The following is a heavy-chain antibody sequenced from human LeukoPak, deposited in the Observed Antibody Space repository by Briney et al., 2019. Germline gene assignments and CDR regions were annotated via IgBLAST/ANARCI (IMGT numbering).Heavy chain of an antibody. CDR1: GFTFSSYT. CDR2: ISYDGRNK. V-gene: IGHV3-30*04. CDR3: AKGPLRGTAAAIDY. Sequence: GGSLRLSCAASGFTFSSYTMHWVRQAPGKGLEWVAVISYDGRNKHYPDSVKGRFTISRDISTDTLWLQMDSLRTEDTAVYYCAKGPLRGTAAAIDYWGQGTLVTVSS. J-gene: IGHJ4*02. D-gene: IGHD2-2*01.